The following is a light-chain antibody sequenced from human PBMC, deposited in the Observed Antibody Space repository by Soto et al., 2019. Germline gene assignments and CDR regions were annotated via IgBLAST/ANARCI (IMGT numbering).Light chain of an antibody. J-gene: IGLJ3*02. CDR1: SSDVGGYNY. CDR2: DVS. Sequence: QSVLTQPRSVSGSPGQSVTISCTGTSSDVGGYNYVSWYQQHPGKAPKLMIYDVSKRPSGVPDRFSGSKSGNTASLTISGLQAEDVADYSCCSYAGSYSWVFGGGTQLTVL. V-gene: IGLV2-11*01. CDR3: CSYAGSYSWV.